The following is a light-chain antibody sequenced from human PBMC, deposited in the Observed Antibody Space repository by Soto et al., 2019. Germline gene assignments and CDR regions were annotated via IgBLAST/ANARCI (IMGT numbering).Light chain of an antibody. CDR3: QQYSGWFT. J-gene: IGKJ2*01. CDR1: QSGSSN. Sequence: ERVMTQSPATLSLSPGESATLSCTASQSGSSNLAWYQQKPGQAPRLLIYGASTRATGIAARFSGSGSGKEFTLTISSLQAEDFAVYYCQQYSGWFTFGQGTKLAIK. CDR2: GAS. V-gene: IGKV3-15*01.